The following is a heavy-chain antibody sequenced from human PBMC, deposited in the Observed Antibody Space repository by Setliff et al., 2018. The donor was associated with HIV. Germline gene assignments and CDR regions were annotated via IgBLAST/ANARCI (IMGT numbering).Heavy chain of an antibody. CDR3: ARGIAVAGPYFDY. Sequence: SETLSLTCAVSGYSISIGYYWGWIRQPPGKGLEWIGYIYYSGSSKNTPSLKSRVTISVDTPKNEFSLKLSSMTAADTAVYYCARGIAVAGPYFDYWGQGTLVTVSS. CDR1: GYSISIGYY. D-gene: IGHD6-19*01. J-gene: IGHJ4*02. CDR2: IYYSGSS. V-gene: IGHV4-38-2*01.